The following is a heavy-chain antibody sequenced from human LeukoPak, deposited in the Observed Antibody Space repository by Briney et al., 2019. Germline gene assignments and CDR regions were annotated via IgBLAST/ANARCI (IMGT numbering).Heavy chain of an antibody. Sequence: ASVKVSCKASGYTFTSYGISWVRQAPGQGLEWMGWISAYNGNTNYAQKLQGRVTMTTDTSTSTAYMELRSLRSDDTAVYYCARAAGSGYYYVLPSFMDYWGQGTLVTVSS. J-gene: IGHJ4*02. CDR2: ISAYNGNT. CDR3: ARAAGSGYYYVLPSFMDY. CDR1: GYTFTSYG. D-gene: IGHD3-22*01. V-gene: IGHV1-18*01.